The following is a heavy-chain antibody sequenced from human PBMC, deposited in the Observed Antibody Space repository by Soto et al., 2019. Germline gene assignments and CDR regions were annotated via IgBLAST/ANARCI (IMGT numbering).Heavy chain of an antibody. D-gene: IGHD3-3*01. J-gene: IGHJ6*03. Sequence: EVQLVESGGGLVQPGGSLKLSCAASGFTFSGSAMHWVRQASGKGLEWVGRIRSKPNNDATAYGASAKGRVTISRDDSKNTAYLQMNRLNTEDTAVYYCSRQASDFWSGKPQYYMDAWGKGTTVTVSS. V-gene: IGHV3-73*01. CDR3: SRQASDFWSGKPQYYMDA. CDR1: GFTFSGSA. CDR2: IRSKPNNDAT.